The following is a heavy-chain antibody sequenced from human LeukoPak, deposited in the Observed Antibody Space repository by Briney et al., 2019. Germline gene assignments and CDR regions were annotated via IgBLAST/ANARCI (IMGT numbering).Heavy chain of an antibody. Sequence: PSETLSLTCAVYGGSFSGYYWSWIRQPPGKGLEWIGEINHSGSTNYNPPLKSRVTMSVDTSKNQFSLKLSSVTAADTAVYYCARSRITSIFGVVLDYYFDYWGQGTLVTVSS. V-gene: IGHV4-34*01. D-gene: IGHD3-3*01. CDR1: GGSFSGYY. CDR2: INHSGST. CDR3: ARSRITSIFGVVLDYYFDY. J-gene: IGHJ4*02.